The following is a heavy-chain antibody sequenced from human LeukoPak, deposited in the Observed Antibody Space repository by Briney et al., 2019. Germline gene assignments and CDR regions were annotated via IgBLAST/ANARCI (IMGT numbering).Heavy chain of an antibody. CDR1: GFTFSSYE. Sequence: GGSLRLSCAASGFTFSSYEMNWVRQAPGKGLEWVSYISSSGSNIYYADSVKGRFTISRDNAKNSLYLQMNSLRAEDTAVYYCARVQYYYDSSGYYDYWGQGTLVTVSS. V-gene: IGHV3-48*03. CDR3: ARVQYYYDSSGYYDY. D-gene: IGHD3-22*01. CDR2: ISSSGSNI. J-gene: IGHJ4*02.